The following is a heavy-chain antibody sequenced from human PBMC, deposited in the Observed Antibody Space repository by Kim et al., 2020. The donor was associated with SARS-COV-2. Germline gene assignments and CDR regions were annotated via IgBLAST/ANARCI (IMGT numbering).Heavy chain of an antibody. D-gene: IGHD1-1*01. V-gene: IGHV3-21*01. CDR2: ISSSSSYI. Sequence: GGSLRLSCAASGFTFSSYSMNWVRQAPGKGLEWVSSISSSSSYIYYADSVKSRFTISRDNAKNSLYLQMNSLRAEDTAVYYCARDVVHPQHLYYYGMDVWGQGTTVTVSS. CDR1: GFTFSSYS. J-gene: IGHJ6*02. CDR3: ARDVVHPQHLYYYGMDV.